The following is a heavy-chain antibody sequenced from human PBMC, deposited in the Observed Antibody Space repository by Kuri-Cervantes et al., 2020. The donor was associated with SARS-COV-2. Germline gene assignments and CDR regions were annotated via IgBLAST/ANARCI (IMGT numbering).Heavy chain of an antibody. CDR2: ISSSGSTI. D-gene: IGHD6-6*01. CDR3: AKTLVRAQLASFYYYYGMDV. CDR1: GFTFSDYY. Sequence: GGSLRLSCAASGFTFSDYYMSWIRQAPGKGLEWVSYISSSGSTIYYADSVKGRFTISRDNAKNSLYLQMNSLRAEDTAVYYCAKTLVRAQLASFYYYYGMDVWGQGTTVTVSS. V-gene: IGHV3-11*01. J-gene: IGHJ6*02.